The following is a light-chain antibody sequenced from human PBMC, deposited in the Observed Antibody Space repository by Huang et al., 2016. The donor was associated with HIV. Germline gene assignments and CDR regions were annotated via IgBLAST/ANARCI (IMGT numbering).Light chain of an antibody. CDR2: ATS. Sequence: DIQMTQSPSSLSASIGDRVTITCRASQSISSSLNWYQQKPGTAPKLLIYATSTWQSGVPSRFSGSGSGTDFTLTISSLQPEDFATYFCQQTYSTLWTFGQGTKVEIK. CDR3: QQTYSTLWT. V-gene: IGKV1-39*01. J-gene: IGKJ1*01. CDR1: QSISSS.